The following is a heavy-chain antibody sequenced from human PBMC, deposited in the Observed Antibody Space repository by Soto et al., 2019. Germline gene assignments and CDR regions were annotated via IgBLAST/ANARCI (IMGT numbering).Heavy chain of an antibody. CDR3: ATDREYYGSGNYYDRIDF. J-gene: IGHJ4*02. Sequence: QVQLVQSGPEVKEPGSSVKLTCKVSGGIFNTYAISWLRQAPGQGLEWMGGIITIFGTPNYAQRFQGRVTITAVESTSTAYMELSRLRSDETAVYYCATDREYYGSGNYYDRIDFWGQGALVSVSS. CDR1: GGIFNTYA. CDR2: IITIFGTP. D-gene: IGHD3-10*01. V-gene: IGHV1-69*01.